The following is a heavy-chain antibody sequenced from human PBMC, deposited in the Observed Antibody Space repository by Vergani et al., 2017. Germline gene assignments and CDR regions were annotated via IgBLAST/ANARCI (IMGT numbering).Heavy chain of an antibody. CDR1: GGTFSSYA. J-gene: IGHJ6*02. V-gene: IGHV1-69*09. CDR3: ARAAYCGGDCYSNAYYYYYGMDV. D-gene: IGHD2-21*02. CDR2: IIPILGIA. Sequence: QVQLVQSGAAVKKPGSSVKVSCKASGGTFSSYAISWVRQAPGQGLEWMGRIIPILGIANYAQKFQGRVTITADKSTSTAYMELSSLRSEDTAVYYCARAAYCGGDCYSNAYYYYYGMDVWGQGTTVTVSS.